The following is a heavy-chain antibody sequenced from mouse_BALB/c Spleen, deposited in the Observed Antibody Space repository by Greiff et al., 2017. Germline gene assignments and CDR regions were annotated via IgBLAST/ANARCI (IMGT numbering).Heavy chain of an antibody. CDR3: ASDGPWFAY. J-gene: IGHJ3*01. V-gene: IGHV1S135*01. CDR1: GYAFTSYN. D-gene: IGHD2-3*01. CDR2: IDPYNGGT. Sequence: VQLQQSGPGLVEPWPSVTVSCTVSGYAFTSYNMYWVKQRHGKSREWMGYIDPYNGGTSYNHKFKGRATLTVDKSSSTAYMHLNSLTSEDSAVYYCASDGPWFAYWGQGTTVTVSA.